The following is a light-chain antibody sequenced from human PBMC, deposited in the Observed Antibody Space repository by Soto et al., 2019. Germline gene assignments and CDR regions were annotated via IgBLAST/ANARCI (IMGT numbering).Light chain of an antibody. Sequence: KMNKPSPATQYGTPRARATLSCRASQSVTTNLAWYHHSPGQAPRLLISGASTRATGIAARFSGSGSGREFTLTISSLQSEDSALYYCQQYSNWPTFGQGTLLE. CDR3: QQYSNWPT. CDR2: GAS. J-gene: IGKJ5*01. V-gene: IGKV3-15*01. CDR1: QSVTTN.